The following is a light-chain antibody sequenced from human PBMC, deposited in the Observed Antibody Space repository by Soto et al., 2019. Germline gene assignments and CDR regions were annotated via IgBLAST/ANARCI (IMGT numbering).Light chain of an antibody. Sequence: DIQMTQSPSSVSASVGDRVTITCRASQGISGWLAWYQQKPGKAPKLLIYAASTLQSGVPSRFSGGRSGTDFTLNINSLQPEDFATYYCQQATISQLTFGGGTKVEIK. V-gene: IGKV1-12*01. CDR1: QGISGW. J-gene: IGKJ4*01. CDR3: QQATISQLT. CDR2: AAS.